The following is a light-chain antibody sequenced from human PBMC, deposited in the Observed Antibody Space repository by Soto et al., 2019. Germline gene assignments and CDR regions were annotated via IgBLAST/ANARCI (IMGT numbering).Light chain of an antibody. V-gene: IGKV3-20*01. CDR1: QSVTANY. CDR3: QQYGSAPAYT. J-gene: IGKJ2*01. Sequence: EIVLTQSQVTLSLTPGERAILSCRARQSVTANYLAWYQHKHGQAPRLLIYAASTRATGIPDRFSGSGSGTDCTQTISRLEPEDFAVYYCQQYGSAPAYTFVQGTKLE. CDR2: AAS.